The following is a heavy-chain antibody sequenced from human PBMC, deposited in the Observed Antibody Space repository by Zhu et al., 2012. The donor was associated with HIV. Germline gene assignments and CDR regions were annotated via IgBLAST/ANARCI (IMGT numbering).Heavy chain of an antibody. CDR1: GDSICNSGYF. CDR2: IYYSGST. CDR3: AKPVPMAGTRMSFDI. Sequence: QVQLQESGPGLVKPSETLSLTCTVSGDSICNSGYFWGWIRQPPGKGLEWIGSIYYSGSTYYNPSLKSRVTISVDTSKNQFSLKLSSVTAADTAVYYCAKPVPMAGTRMSFDIWGQGRMVTVSS. J-gene: IGHJ3*02. V-gene: IGHV4-39*01. D-gene: IGHD6-19*01.